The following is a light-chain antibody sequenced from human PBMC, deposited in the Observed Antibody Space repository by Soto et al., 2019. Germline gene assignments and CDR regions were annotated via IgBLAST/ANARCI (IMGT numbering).Light chain of an antibody. V-gene: IGKV3D-20*02. CDR3: QQRSSWPLT. Sequence: EIVLTQSPGTLSLSPGEGAPLSCRASESVRDKYLAWYQQKPGQAPRLLIYGASTRATGIPDRFSGSGSGIDFTLTINTLEPEDFAVYFCQQRSSWPLTFGGGTKVDNK. CDR1: ESVRDKY. J-gene: IGKJ4*02. CDR2: GAS.